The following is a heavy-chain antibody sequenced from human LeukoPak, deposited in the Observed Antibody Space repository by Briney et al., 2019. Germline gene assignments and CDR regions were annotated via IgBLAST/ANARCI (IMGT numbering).Heavy chain of an antibody. J-gene: IGHJ5*02. CDR1: GYTFTGYY. V-gene: IGHV1-2*04. D-gene: IGHD2-2*01. CDR3: ARQMRYCSSTSCYGNRFDP. Sequence: ASVKVSCKASGYTFTGYYMHWVRQAPGQGLEWMGWINPNSGGTNYAQKFQGWVTMARDTSISTAYMELSRLRSDDTAVYYCARQMRYCSSTSCYGNRFDPWGQGTLVTVSS. CDR2: INPNSGGT.